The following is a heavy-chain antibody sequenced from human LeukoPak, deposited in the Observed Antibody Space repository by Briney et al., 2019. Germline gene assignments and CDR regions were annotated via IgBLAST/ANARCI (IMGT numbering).Heavy chain of an antibody. V-gene: IGHV4-31*03. CDR3: ARQGYYFESSGYYLPGY. Sequence: SETLSLTCTVSGGSISSGGYYWSWIRQHPGKGLEWIGYIYYSGSTYYNPSLKSRVTISVDTSKNQFSLKLSSVTAADTAVYYCARQGYYFESSGYYLPGYWGQGTLVTVSS. J-gene: IGHJ4*02. D-gene: IGHD3-22*01. CDR2: IYYSGST. CDR1: GGSISSGGYY.